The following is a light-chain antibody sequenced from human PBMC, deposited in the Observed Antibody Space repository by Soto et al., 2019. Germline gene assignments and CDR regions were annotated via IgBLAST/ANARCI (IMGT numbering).Light chain of an antibody. CDR3: QQRSNCTT. Sequence: EIVLTQSPATLSLSPGERATLSCRASQSVSSYLAWYQQKPGQAPRLLIYDASNRATGIPARFSGSGSGTDFTLTISSLEPEDLAVYYCQQRSNCTTFGQGTRLEIK. V-gene: IGKV3-11*01. CDR2: DAS. J-gene: IGKJ5*01. CDR1: QSVSSY.